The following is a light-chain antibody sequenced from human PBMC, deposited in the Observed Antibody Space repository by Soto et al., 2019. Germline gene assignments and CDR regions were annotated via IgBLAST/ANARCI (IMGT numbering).Light chain of an antibody. V-gene: IGLV1-40*01. CDR2: ANT. J-gene: IGLJ1*01. CDR3: QSYDSSLSGYV. Sequence: QSVLTQPPSVSGAPGQRVTISCTGSSSNIGATYDVHWYQQFPGTAPKLLIYANTNRPSGVPDRFSGPKSGTSASLAITGLQAEDEADYYCQSYDSSLSGYVFGTGTKVTVL. CDR1: SSNIGATYD.